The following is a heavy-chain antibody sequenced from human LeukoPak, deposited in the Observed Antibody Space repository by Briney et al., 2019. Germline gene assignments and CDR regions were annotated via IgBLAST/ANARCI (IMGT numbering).Heavy chain of an antibody. CDR2: INSDGSST. J-gene: IGHJ4*02. CDR1: GFTFSSYW. Sequence: PGGSLRLSCAASGFTFSSYWMHWVRQAPGKGLVWVSRINSDGSSTSYADSVKGRFTISRDNAKNTLYLQMNSLRAEDTAVYYCAKVPLHGSGSYSDYWGQGTLVTVSS. V-gene: IGHV3-74*01. CDR3: AKVPLHGSGSYSDY. D-gene: IGHD3-10*01.